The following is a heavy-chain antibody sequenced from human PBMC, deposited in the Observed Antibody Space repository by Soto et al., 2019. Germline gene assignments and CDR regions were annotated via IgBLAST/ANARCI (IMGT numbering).Heavy chain of an antibody. V-gene: IGHV3-23*01. CDR3: AKEGCSSTSCYGGY. Sequence: GGSLRFSCAASGFTFSSYAMSWVRQAPGKGLEWVSAISGSGGSTYYADSVKGRFTISRDNSKNTLYLQMNSLRAEDTAVYYCAKEGCSSTSCYGGYWGQGTLVTVSS. CDR2: ISGSGGST. J-gene: IGHJ4*02. D-gene: IGHD2-2*01. CDR1: GFTFSSYA.